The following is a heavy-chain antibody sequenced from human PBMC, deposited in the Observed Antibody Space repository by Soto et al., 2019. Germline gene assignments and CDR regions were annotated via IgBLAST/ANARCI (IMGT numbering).Heavy chain of an antibody. CDR2: INPSGST. Sequence: QVQLQSWGAGLVKPSETLSLTCAVYGGYFSGYYWSWIRQPPGQGLEWIGEINPSGSTKYHLALKSRVTRSVDTSKNQFSLKLSSVTAADTAVYYCARGSLIVYANFDYWGQGTLVTVSS. J-gene: IGHJ4*02. D-gene: IGHD2-8*01. CDR1: GGYFSGYY. CDR3: ARGSLIVYANFDY. V-gene: IGHV4-34*01.